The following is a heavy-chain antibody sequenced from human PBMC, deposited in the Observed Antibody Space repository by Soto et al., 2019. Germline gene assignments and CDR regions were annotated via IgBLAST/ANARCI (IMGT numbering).Heavy chain of an antibody. CDR1: GGSISSYY. J-gene: IGHJ4*02. D-gene: IGHD3-16*01. Sequence: PSETLSLTCTVSGGSISSYYWSWIRQPPGKGLEWIGYIYYSGSTNYSPSLKSRVTISVDTSKNQFSLKLSSVTAADTAVYYCARGGTSMNSKFDCWGQGTLVTVSS. CDR2: IYYSGST. CDR3: ARGGTSMNSKFDC. V-gene: IGHV4-59*01.